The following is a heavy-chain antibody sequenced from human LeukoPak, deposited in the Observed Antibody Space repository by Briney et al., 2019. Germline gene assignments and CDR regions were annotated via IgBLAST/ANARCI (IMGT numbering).Heavy chain of an antibody. CDR3: AREYDSSGYYYDMYYYGMDV. CDR1: GGAFSSYA. CDR2: ISAYNGNT. Sequence: ASVKVSCKASGGAFSSYAISWVRQAPGQGLEWMGWISAYNGNTNYAQKLQGRVTMTTDTSTSTAYMELRSLRSDDTAVYYCAREYDSSGYYYDMYYYGMDVWGQGTTVTVSS. J-gene: IGHJ6*02. V-gene: IGHV1-18*01. D-gene: IGHD3-22*01.